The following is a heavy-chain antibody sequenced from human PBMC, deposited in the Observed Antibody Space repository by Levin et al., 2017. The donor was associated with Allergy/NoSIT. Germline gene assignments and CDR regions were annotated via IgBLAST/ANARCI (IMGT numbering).Heavy chain of an antibody. Sequence: ASETLSLTCTVYGGSFSGYYWSWIRQPPGKGLDWIGEINHSGGTDYNPSLKSRVTISVDTSKNQFSLKLTSVTAADTAVYYCALGSSGYYLDYWGQGALVTVSS. CDR3: ALGSSGYYLDY. V-gene: IGHV4-34*01. D-gene: IGHD3-22*01. J-gene: IGHJ4*02. CDR2: INHSGGT. CDR1: GGSFSGYY.